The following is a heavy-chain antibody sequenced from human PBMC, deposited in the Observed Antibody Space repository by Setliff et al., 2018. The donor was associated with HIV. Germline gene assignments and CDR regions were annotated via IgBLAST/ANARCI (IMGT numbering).Heavy chain of an antibody. CDR3: ARRGAAMVLNWFDP. Sequence: SETLSLTCAVYGGSFSGYYWSWIRQPPGKGLEWIGEINHSVSTNYNPSLKSRVTISVDTSKNQFSLKLSSVTAADTAVYYCARRGAAMVLNWFDPWGQGTLVTVSS. D-gene: IGHD5-18*01. J-gene: IGHJ5*02. V-gene: IGHV4-34*01. CDR1: GGSFSGYY. CDR2: INHSVST.